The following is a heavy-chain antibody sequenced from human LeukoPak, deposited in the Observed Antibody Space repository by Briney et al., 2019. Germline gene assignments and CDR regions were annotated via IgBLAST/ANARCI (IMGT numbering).Heavy chain of an antibody. V-gene: IGHV3-48*04. Sequence: GGSLRLSCAASGFTFSSYAMSWVRQAPGKGLEWVSYISSSGSTIYYTDSVKGRFTISRDNAKNSLYLQMNSLRAEDTAVYYCASGNDYGDYGNYWGQGTLVTVSS. CDR2: ISSSGSTI. J-gene: IGHJ4*02. CDR3: ASGNDYGDYGNY. D-gene: IGHD4-17*01. CDR1: GFTFSSYA.